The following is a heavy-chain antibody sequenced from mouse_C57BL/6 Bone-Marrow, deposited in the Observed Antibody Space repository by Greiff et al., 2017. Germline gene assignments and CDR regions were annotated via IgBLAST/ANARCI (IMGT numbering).Heavy chain of an antibody. CDR3: TNPVVADFDY. J-gene: IGHJ2*01. D-gene: IGHD1-1*01. Sequence: VQLQQSGAELVRPGASVKLSCTASGFNIKDDYMHWVKQRPEQGLEWIGWIDPENGDTEYASKFQGKATITADTSSNTAYLHLSSLTSEDTAVYYCTNPVVADFDYWGQGTTLTVSS. CDR1: GFNIKDDY. V-gene: IGHV14-4*01. CDR2: IDPENGDT.